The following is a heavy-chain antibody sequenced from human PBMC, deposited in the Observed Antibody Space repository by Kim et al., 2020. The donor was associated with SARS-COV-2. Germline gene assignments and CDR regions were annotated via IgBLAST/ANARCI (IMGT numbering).Heavy chain of an antibody. D-gene: IGHD3-9*01. V-gene: IGHV1-18*01. CDR3: ARVSAHYYDILTGYYIGDAFDI. CDR2: ISAYNGNT. J-gene: IGHJ3*02. Sequence: ASVKVSCKASGYTFTSYGISWVRQAPGQGLEWMGWISAYNGNTNYAQKLQGRVTMTTDTSTSTAYMELRSLRSDDTAVYYCARVSAHYYDILTGYYIGDAFDIWGQGTMVTVSS. CDR1: GYTFTSYG.